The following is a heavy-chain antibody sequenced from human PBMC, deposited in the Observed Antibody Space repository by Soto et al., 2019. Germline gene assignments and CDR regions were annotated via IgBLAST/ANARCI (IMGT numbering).Heavy chain of an antibody. J-gene: IGHJ3*02. CDR1: GFTFSSYG. CDR3: ATDTYYDFWSGLGAFDI. Sequence: GGSLRLSCAASGFTFSSYGMHWVRQAPGKGLEWVAVIWYDGSNKYYADSVKGRFTISRDNSKNTLYLQMNSLRAEDTAVYYCATDTYYDFWSGLGAFDIWGQGTMVTVS. D-gene: IGHD3-3*01. CDR2: IWYDGSNK. V-gene: IGHV3-33*01.